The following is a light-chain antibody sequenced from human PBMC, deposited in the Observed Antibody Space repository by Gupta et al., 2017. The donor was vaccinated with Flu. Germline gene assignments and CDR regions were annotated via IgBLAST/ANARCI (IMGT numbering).Light chain of an antibody. Sequence: QPVLTPSSSASASLGSSVTLTCTLSSGHSSYLIAWHQHQPGKPPRDLMNLESSGSYNKVSGIPARFSGSSSGADRYLTISNLQYDDEADYYWETWDTKNEGFGGGTKLTVL. J-gene: IGLJ3*02. CDR1: SGHSSYL. CDR3: ETWDTKNEG. V-gene: IGLV4-60*02. CDR2: LESSGSY.